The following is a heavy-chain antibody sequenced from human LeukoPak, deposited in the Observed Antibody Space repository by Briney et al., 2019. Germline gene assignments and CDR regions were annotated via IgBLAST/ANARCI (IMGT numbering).Heavy chain of an antibody. CDR1: GGPFSGYY. V-gene: IGHV4-34*01. CDR2: INHSGST. D-gene: IGHD4-23*01. CDR3: ARGPGCGGNSGGYFGY. J-gene: IGHJ4*02. Sequence: SETLSLTCAVYGGPFSGYYWSWIRQPPGKGLEWIGEINHSGSTNYNPSLKSRVTISVDTSKNQFSLKLSSVTAADTAVYYCARGPGCGGNSGGYFGYWGQGTLATVSS.